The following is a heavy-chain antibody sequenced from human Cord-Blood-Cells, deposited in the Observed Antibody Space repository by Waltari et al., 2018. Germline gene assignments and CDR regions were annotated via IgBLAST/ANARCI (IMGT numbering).Heavy chain of an antibody. CDR1: GFHSSGSA. CDR3: TRHSNSGSDY. CDR2: IRSKANSYAT. Sequence: EVQLVESGGGLVQPGRSLKLSCAASGFHSSGSAMHWVRQASGKGLEWVGRIRSKANSYATAYAASVKGRFTISRDDSKNTAYLQMNSLKTEDTAVYYCTRHSNSGSDYWGQGTLVTVSS. V-gene: IGHV3-73*02. J-gene: IGHJ4*02. D-gene: IGHD2-21*01.